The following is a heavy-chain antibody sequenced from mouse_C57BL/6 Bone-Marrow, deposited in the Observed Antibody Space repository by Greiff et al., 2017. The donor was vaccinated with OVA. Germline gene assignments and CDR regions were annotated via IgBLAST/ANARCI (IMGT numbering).Heavy chain of an antibody. D-gene: IGHD2-4*01. CDR1: GYTFTSYW. J-gene: IGHJ3*01. Sequence: VQLQQPGAELVKPGASVKMSCKASGYTFTSYWITWVKQRPGQGLEWIGDIYHGSGSTNYNEKFKSKATLTVDTSSSTAYMQLSSLTSEDSAVYYCARDDYEEDFFAYWGQGTLVTVSA. V-gene: IGHV1-55*01. CDR2: IYHGSGST. CDR3: ARDDYEEDFFAY.